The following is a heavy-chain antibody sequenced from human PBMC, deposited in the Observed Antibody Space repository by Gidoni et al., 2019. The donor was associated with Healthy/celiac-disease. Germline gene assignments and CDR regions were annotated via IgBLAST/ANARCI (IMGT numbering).Heavy chain of an antibody. CDR3: ARDSLWFGELIFDY. J-gene: IGHJ4*02. D-gene: IGHD3-10*01. CDR1: GGSISSYY. CDR2: IYTSGST. V-gene: IGHV4-4*07. Sequence: QVQLQESGPGLVKPSETLSLTCTVSGGSISSYYWSWIRQPAGKGLEWIGRIYTSGSTNYNPSLKSRVTMSVDTSKNQFSLKLSSVTAADTAVYYCARDSLWFGELIFDYWGQGTLVTVSS.